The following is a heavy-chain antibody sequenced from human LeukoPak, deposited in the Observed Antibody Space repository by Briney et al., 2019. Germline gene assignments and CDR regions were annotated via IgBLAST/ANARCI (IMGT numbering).Heavy chain of an antibody. CDR1: GGSFSGYY. J-gene: IGHJ5*02. CDR3: ARGPMTTVTSWFDP. Sequence: PETLSLTCAVYGGSFSGYYWSWIRQPPGKGLEWIGEINHSGSTNYNPSLKSRVTISVDTSKNQFSLKLSSVTAADTAVYYCARGPMTTVTSWFDPWGQGTLVTVSS. D-gene: IGHD4-17*01. CDR2: INHSGST. V-gene: IGHV4-34*01.